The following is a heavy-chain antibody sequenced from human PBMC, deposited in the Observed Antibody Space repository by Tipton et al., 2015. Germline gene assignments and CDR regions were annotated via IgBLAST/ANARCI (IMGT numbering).Heavy chain of an antibody. D-gene: IGHD2-8*02. CDR3: VRRSLVGQKGLDS. CDR1: GDSISSINW. J-gene: IGHJ4*02. Sequence: GLVKPSATLSLTCAVSGDSISSINWWTWVRQTPEKGLEWIGQIYHSGDTNYNPSLTSRVTLSVDLSNNYFSLRLTSMTAADTAIYYCVRRSLVGQKGLDSWGQGTLVTVSS. CDR2: IYHSGDT. V-gene: IGHV4-4*02.